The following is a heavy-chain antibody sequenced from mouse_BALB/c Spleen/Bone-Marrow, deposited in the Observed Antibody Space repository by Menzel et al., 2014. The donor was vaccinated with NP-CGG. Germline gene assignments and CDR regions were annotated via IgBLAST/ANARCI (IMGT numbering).Heavy chain of an antibody. J-gene: IGHJ2*01. V-gene: IGHV1S34*01. D-gene: IGHD1-1*01. CDR1: GYSFTGYY. CDR2: ISCYNGAT. CDR3: ARGIYYGSSSYFDY. Sequence: LVKTGASVKISCKASGYSFTGYYMHWVKQSHGKSLEWIGYISCYNGATSYNQKFKGKATFTVDTSSSTAYMQFNGLTSEDSAVYYCARGIYYGSSSYFDYWGQGTTPTVSS.